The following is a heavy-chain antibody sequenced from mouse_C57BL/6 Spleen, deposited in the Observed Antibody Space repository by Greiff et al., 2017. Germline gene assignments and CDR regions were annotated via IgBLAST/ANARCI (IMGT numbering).Heavy chain of an antibody. D-gene: IGHD2-5*01. CDR3: ARCVYYSKY. CDR1: GYSFTGYY. V-gene: IGHV1-42*01. J-gene: IGHJ3*01. CDR2: INPSTGGT. Sequence: EVPLQQSGPELVKPGASVKLSCKASGYSFTGYYMNWVKQSPEKSLEWIGKINPSTGGTTYNQTFKAKATLTVDKSSSTAYMQLKSLTSEDSAVYYCARCVYYSKYWGQGTLVTVSA.